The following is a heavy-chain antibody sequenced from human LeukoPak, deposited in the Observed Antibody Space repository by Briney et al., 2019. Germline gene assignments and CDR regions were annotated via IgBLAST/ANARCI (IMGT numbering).Heavy chain of an antibody. CDR3: AKTWGPFSESAFDI. V-gene: IGHV3-30*18. CDR2: ISYDGSNK. D-gene: IGHD7-27*01. J-gene: IGHJ3*02. CDR1: GFTFSSYG. Sequence: PGRSLRLSCAASGFTFSSYGMHWVRQAPGKGLEWVAVISYDGSNKYYADSVKGRFTISRDNSKNTLYLQTNSLRAEDTAVYYCAKTWGPFSESAFDIWGQGTMVTVSS.